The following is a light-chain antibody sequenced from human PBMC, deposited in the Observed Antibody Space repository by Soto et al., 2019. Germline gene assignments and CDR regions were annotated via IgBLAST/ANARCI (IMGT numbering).Light chain of an antibody. V-gene: IGLV1-40*01. J-gene: IGLJ2*01. CDR3: QSYDSSLSGSGVV. CDR1: SCNIGAGYD. CDR2: GNS. Sequence: QSLLTQPPSVSGAPGQRVTISCTGSSCNIGAGYDVHWYQQLPGTAPKLLIYGNSNRPSGVPDRFSGSKSGTSASLAITGLQAEDEADYYCQSYDSSLSGSGVVFGGGTKLTVL.